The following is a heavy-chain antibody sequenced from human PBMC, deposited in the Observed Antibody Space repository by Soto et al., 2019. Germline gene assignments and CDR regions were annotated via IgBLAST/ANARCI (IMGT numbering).Heavy chain of an antibody. CDR2: IIPIFGTA. CDR3: ARAIGGDATIPYYYGMDV. J-gene: IGHJ6*04. CDR1: GGTFISCA. V-gene: IGHV1-69*13. Sequence: AVKVSCKASGGTFISCAISWVRQAPGQGLEWMGGIIPIFGTANYAQKFQGRVTITADESTSTAYMELSSLSSEHTAVYYCARAIGGDATIPYYYGMDVWG. D-gene: IGHD5-12*01.